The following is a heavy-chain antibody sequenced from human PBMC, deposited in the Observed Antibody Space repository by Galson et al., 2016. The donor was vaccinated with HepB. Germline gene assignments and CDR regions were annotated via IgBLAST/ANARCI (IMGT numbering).Heavy chain of an antibody. CDR3: VKARGATTEVLDF. D-gene: IGHD3-10*01. CDR1: GITFDDYA. CDR2: IYWNSALI. J-gene: IGHJ4*02. Sequence: LRLSCAASGITFDDYAFHWVRLAPGRGLEWVSHIYWNSALIDYADSVKGRFTISRDNAKNIVYLQMDRLTTEDTALYYCVKARGATTEVLDFWGQGTRVTVSS. V-gene: IGHV3-9*01.